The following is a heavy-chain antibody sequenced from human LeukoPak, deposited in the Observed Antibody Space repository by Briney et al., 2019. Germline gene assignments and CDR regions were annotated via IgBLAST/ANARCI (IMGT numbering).Heavy chain of an antibody. CDR1: GFTFDDYA. D-gene: IGHD4-11*01. CDR3: AKAATVSELDYFDY. J-gene: IGHJ4*02. CDR2: ISWNSGSI. Sequence: GGSLRLSCAASGFTFDDYAMHLVRQAPGKGLEWVSGISWNSGSIGYADSVKGRFTISRDNAKNSLYLQMNSLRAEDMALYYCAKAATVSELDYFDYWGQGTLVTVSS. V-gene: IGHV3-9*03.